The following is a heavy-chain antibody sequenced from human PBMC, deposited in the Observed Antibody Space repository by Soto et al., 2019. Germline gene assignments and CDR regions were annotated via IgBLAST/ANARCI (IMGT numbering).Heavy chain of an antibody. Sequence: GGSLRLSCAASGFTFSSYAMSWVRQAPGKGLEWVSVLYNSETTYYAESVKGRFTISRDTVKNTVYLEMNNLRVDDTAVYYCARDKTQGAGWFDPWGRGTLVTVSS. J-gene: IGHJ5*02. CDR2: LYNSETT. CDR3: ARDKTQGAGWFDP. V-gene: IGHV3-53*01. CDR1: GFTFSSYA.